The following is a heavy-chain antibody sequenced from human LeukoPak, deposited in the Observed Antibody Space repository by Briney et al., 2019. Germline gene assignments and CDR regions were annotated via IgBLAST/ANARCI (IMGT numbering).Heavy chain of an antibody. V-gene: IGHV4-39*07. J-gene: IGHJ4*02. CDR1: GGSISSSYY. D-gene: IGHD3-10*01. CDR2: IYYSGST. CDR3: ARDGGGVLLMDY. Sequence: PSETLSLTCTVSGGSISSSYYWGWIRQPPGKGLEWIGSIYYSGSTYYNPSLKSRVTISVDTSKDQFSLKLSSVTAADTAVYYCARDGGGVLLMDYWGQGTLVTVSS.